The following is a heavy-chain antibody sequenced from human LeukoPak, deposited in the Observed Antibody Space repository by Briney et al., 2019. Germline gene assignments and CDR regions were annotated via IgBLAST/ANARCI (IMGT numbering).Heavy chain of an antibody. CDR1: GFTFSSYA. CDR2: ISYDGSNK. J-gene: IGHJ6*04. Sequence: PGGSPRLSCAASGFTFSSYAMHWVRQAPGKGLEWVAVISYDGSNKYYADSVKGRFTISRDNSKNTLYLQMNSLRAEDTAVYYCARGRRVLAVAGTEGVYYYYGMDVWGKGTTVTVSS. D-gene: IGHD6-19*01. V-gene: IGHV3-30*04. CDR3: ARGRRVLAVAGTEGVYYYYGMDV.